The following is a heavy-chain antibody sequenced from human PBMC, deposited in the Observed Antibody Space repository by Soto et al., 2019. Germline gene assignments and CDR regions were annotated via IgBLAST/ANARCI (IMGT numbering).Heavy chain of an antibody. CDR1: GFTFSSHS. D-gene: IGHD1-26*01. CDR2: IASGSTTI. V-gene: IGHV3-48*04. Sequence: EVQLVESGGGLEQPGGSLRLSCAASGFTFSSHSMNWVRQAPGKGLEWIAYIASGSTTIYYADSVKGRFTISRDNAKNSLYLHMSSLRAEDTAVYYCARESYFGRDFDYWGQGTLVTVSS. J-gene: IGHJ4*02. CDR3: ARESYFGRDFDY.